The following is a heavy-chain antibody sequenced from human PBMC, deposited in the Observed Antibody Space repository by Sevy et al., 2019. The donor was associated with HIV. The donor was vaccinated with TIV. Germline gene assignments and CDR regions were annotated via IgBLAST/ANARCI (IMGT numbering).Heavy chain of an antibody. CDR2: ISSSGSNI. Sequence: GGSLRLSCAASGFTFSFYSMNWVRQAPGKGLEWVSSISSSGSNIYYADSVKGRFTISRDNANNSLYLQMNSLRPEDTAVYHCARMSSPDDYWGQGTLVTVSS. CDR3: ARMSSPDDY. CDR1: GFTFSFYS. J-gene: IGHJ4*02. V-gene: IGHV3-21*01.